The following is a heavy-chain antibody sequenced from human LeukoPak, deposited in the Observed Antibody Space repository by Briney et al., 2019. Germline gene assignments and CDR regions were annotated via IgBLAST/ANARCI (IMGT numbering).Heavy chain of an antibody. Sequence: PSETLSLTCAVYGGSFSGYYWSWIRQPPGKGLEWIGEINHSGSTNYNPSLKSRVTISVDTSKNQFSLKLSSVTAADTAVYYCASEGSVRPSDYWGQGTLVTVSS. D-gene: IGHD2-15*01. V-gene: IGHV4-34*01. CDR2: INHSGST. CDR1: GGSFSGYY. CDR3: ASEGSVRPSDY. J-gene: IGHJ4*02.